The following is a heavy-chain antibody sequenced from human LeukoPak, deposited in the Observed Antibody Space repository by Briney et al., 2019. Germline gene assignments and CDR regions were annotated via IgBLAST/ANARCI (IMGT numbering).Heavy chain of an antibody. V-gene: IGHV4-34*01. CDR1: GGSSSGYY. CDR2: INHSGST. J-gene: IGHJ4*02. D-gene: IGHD3-9*01. Sequence: KPSETLSLTCAAYGGSSSGYYWSWIRQPPGTGLEWIGEINHSGSTNYNPSLKSRVTISVDTSKNQFSLKLSSVTAADTAVYYCARGRTLRYFDWLLSPFDYWGQGTLVTVSS. CDR3: ARGRTLRYFDWLLSPFDY.